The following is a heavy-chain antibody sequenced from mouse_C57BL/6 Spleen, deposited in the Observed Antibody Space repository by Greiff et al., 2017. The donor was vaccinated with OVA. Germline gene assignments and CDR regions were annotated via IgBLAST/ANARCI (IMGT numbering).Heavy chain of an antibody. CDR1: GYTFTDYY. D-gene: IGHD1-1*01. Sequence: VQLKQSGPVLVKPGASVKMSCKASGYTFTDYYMNWVKQSHGKSLEWIGVINPYNGGTSYNQKFKGKATLTVDKSSSTAYMELNSLTSEDSAVYYCARGPFITTVVAGEYWGQGTTLTVSS. CDR2: INPYNGGT. J-gene: IGHJ2*01. CDR3: ARGPFITTVVAGEY. V-gene: IGHV1-19*01.